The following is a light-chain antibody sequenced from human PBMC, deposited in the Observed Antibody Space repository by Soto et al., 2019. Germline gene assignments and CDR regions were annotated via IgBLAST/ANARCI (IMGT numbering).Light chain of an antibody. CDR2: GAS. CDR3: QQYGSSYPWT. J-gene: IGKJ1*01. V-gene: IGKV3-20*01. CDR1: QSVSSNY. Sequence: EIGLTQSPGTLSLSPGERATLSCGGSQSVSSNYLAWYQQKPGQAPRLLIYGASSRATGIPDSFSGSGSGTDFTLTIRRLEPEDFAVYYCQQYGSSYPWTFGHGTKVDIK.